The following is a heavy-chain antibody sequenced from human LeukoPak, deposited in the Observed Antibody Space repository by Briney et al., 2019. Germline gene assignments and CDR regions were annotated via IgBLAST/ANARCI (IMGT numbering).Heavy chain of an antibody. J-gene: IGHJ6*02. CDR1: GYTFTGYY. D-gene: IGHD3-9*01. CDR2: INPNSGGT. CDR3: ARLYDIDYYGMDV. Sequence: ASVKVSCKASGYTFTGYYMHWVRQAPGQGLEWMGWINPNSGGTNYAQKFQGRVTMTRDTSISTAYMELSRLRSDDTAMYYCARLYDIDYYGMDVWGQGTTVTVSS. V-gene: IGHV1-2*02.